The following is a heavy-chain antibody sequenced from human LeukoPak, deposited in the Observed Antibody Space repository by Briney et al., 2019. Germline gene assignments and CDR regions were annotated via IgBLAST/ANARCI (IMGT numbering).Heavy chain of an antibody. CDR3: ASPDDSSGYWGGYYYYMDV. Sequence: VASVKVSCKASGYNFRGYDITWVRQAPGQGLEWMGWISVYKGDTKYAKDLQGRVTMTTDTSTNTAYMELSSLRSEDTAVYYCASPDDSSGYWGGYYYYMDVWGKGTTVTVSS. J-gene: IGHJ6*03. V-gene: IGHV1-18*01. D-gene: IGHD3-22*01. CDR1: GYNFRGYD. CDR2: ISVYKGDT.